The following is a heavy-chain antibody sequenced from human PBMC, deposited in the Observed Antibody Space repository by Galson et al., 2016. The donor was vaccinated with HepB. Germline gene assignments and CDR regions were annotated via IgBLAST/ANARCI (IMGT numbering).Heavy chain of an antibody. J-gene: IGHJ4*02. CDR2: ISGLGSNT. CDR1: GFTFSDYA. V-gene: IGHV3-23*01. Sequence: SLRLSCAASGFTFSDYAMGWVRQAPGRGLEWVSGISGLGSNTYYADSVKGRVTISRDNSKNTPHLQMNSLRVEDTAVYYCAARGNSWPYYWGQGTLVTVSS. D-gene: IGHD6-13*01. CDR3: AARGNSWPYY.